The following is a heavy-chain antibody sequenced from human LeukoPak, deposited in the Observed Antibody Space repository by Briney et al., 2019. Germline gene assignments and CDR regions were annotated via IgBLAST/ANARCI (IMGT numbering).Heavy chain of an antibody. CDR2: IIPISGTT. Sequence: GASVKVSCKTSGGTFTSYAITWVRQAPGQGLEWMGKIIPISGTTNYAQKFQGRVTFTADESRSTAYMELSSLRSEDTALYYCARKLRLGGNWFNPWGQGTLVTVSS. J-gene: IGHJ5*02. CDR3: ARKLRLGGNWFNP. CDR1: GGTFTSYA. V-gene: IGHV1-69*13. D-gene: IGHD1-26*01.